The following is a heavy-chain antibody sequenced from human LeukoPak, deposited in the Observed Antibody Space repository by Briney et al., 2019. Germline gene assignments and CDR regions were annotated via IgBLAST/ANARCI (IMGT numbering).Heavy chain of an antibody. J-gene: IGHJ4*02. CDR3: ASRRDGFTNLFDY. CDR2: ISSSSYT. Sequence: GGSLRLSCAASGFTFSDYYMNWIRQAPGKGLEWVSYISSSSYTNYADSVKGRFTISRDNAKNSLYLQMNSLRAEDTAVYFCASRRDGFTNLFDYWGQGTLVTVSS. V-gene: IGHV3-11*03. D-gene: IGHD5-24*01. CDR1: GFTFSDYY.